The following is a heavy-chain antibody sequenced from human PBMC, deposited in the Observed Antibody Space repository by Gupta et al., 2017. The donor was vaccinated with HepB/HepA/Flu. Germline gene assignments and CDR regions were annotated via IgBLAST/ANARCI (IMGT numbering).Heavy chain of an antibody. CDR1: GFAFSAAW. CDR2: VISKGDGGTT. J-gene: IGHJ4*02. D-gene: IGHD6-19*01. V-gene: IGHV3-15*01. CDR3: TTHSDNSGWSY. Sequence: EVQLVESGGGVVEPGGSLRLSCVASGFAFSAAWMSWVRQAPGKGLEWVGRVISKGDGGTTDYTAPVKGRFTISRDDSKETLYLQMNSLKTEDTAVYYCTTHSDNSGWSYWGQGTLVTVSS.